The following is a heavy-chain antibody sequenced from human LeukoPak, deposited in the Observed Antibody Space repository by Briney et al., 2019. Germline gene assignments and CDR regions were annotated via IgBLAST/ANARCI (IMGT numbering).Heavy chain of an antibody. V-gene: IGHV4-61*01. D-gene: IGHD3-22*01. CDR2: IYYSGST. CDR3: ARLHYDTSGYYYFDY. J-gene: IGHJ4*02. Sequence: PSETLSLTCTVSGGSVSSGSYYWSWIRQPPGKGLEWIGYIYYSGSTNYNPSLKSRVTISVGTSKNQFSLKLSSVTVADTAVYYCARLHYDTSGYYYFDYWGQGTLVTVSS. CDR1: GGSVSSGSYY.